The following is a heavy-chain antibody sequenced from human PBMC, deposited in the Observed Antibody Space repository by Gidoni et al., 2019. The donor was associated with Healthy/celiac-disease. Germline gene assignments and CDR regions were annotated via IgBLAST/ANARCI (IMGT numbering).Heavy chain of an antibody. D-gene: IGHD6-13*01. J-gene: IGHJ4*02. CDR2: ISGSGGST. CDR3: AKVVSSSWYLGRGVLAGGFDY. CDR1: GFTFSSYA. Sequence: EVQLLESGGGLVQPGGSLRLSCAASGFTFSSYAMSWVRQAPGKGLEWVSAISGSGGSTYYADSVKGRFTISRDNSKNTLYLQMNSLRAEDTAVYYCAKVVSSSWYLGRGVLAGGFDYWGQGTLVTVSS. V-gene: IGHV3-23*01.